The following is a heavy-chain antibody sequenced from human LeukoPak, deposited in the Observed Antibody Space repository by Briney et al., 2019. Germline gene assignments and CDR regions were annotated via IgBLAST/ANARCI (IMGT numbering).Heavy chain of an antibody. J-gene: IGHJ4*02. CDR3: ARDGGPYYGDYAPYYFDY. V-gene: IGHV3-23*01. CDR1: GFTFSSYA. CDR2: ISGSGGST. D-gene: IGHD4-17*01. Sequence: GGSLRLSCAASGFTFSSYAMSWVRQAPGKGLEWVSAISGSGGSTYYADSVKGRFTLSRDNSKNTLYLQMNSLRAEDTAVYYCARDGGPYYGDYAPYYFDYWGQGALVTVSS.